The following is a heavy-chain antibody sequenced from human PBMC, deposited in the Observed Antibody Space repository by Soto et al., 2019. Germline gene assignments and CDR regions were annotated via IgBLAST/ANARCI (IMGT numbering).Heavy chain of an antibody. J-gene: IGHJ6*03. CDR2: INAGNGNT. CDR3: ASGEAIVVAGQAYYMDV. V-gene: IGHV1-3*01. CDR1: GYTLTSYA. Sequence: QVQLVQSGAEVKKPGASVKVSCKASGYTLTSYAMHWVRQAPGQRLEWMGWINAGNGNTKFSQKFQGRVTITRDTSASTAYMELSSLRSEDTAVYYCASGEAIVVAGQAYYMDVWGKGTTVTVSS. D-gene: IGHD6-19*01.